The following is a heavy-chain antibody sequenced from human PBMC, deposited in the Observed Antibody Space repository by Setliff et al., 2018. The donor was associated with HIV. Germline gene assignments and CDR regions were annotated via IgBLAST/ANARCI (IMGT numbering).Heavy chain of an antibody. Sequence: SETLSLTCTVSGGSISTSYWTWIRQHPGKGLEWIGYIYNTGSTYHSPSLESRVTISIDTSKNQFSLKLSSVTAADTAVYFCARGRGSSSRWPIDYWGQGTLVTVSS. CDR1: GGSISTSY. D-gene: IGHD6-13*01. V-gene: IGHV4-59*06. J-gene: IGHJ4*02. CDR2: IYNTGST. CDR3: ARGRGSSSRWPIDY.